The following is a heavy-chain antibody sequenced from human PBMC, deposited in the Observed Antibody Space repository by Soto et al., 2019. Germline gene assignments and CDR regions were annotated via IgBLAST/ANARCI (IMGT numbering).Heavy chain of an antibody. D-gene: IGHD1-26*01. CDR3: ARGGSHSSDS. J-gene: IGHJ4*02. V-gene: IGHV3-7*05. CDR2: IKEDGSET. Sequence: EVQLVESGGNLVQPGGSLRLSCAASGFTFSDFWMSWVRRAPRRGLEWVANIKEDGSETYYVDSVEGRFTISRDNAKKSLYLQMNSLRAEDTALYYCARGGSHSSDSWGQGALVTVSS. CDR1: GFTFSDFW.